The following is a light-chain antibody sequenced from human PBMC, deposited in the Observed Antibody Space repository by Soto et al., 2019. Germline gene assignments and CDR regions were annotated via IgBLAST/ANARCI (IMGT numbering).Light chain of an antibody. V-gene: IGKV3-20*01. CDR2: GAS. Sequence: EILLTQSPATLCVSPGERGTLSCRASQSVSSSYLAWYQQKHGQAPRLLIYGASTRDTGIPDRFSGSGSGTHFTLTISRLEPGDFEVYYCQHFGGNTFTFGQGTRLEIK. CDR3: QHFGGNTFT. J-gene: IGKJ5*01. CDR1: QSVSSSY.